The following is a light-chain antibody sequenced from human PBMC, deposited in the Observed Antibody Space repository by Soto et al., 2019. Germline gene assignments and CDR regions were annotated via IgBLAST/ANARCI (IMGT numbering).Light chain of an antibody. CDR3: CSYTSSSTPWV. CDR1: SSDVGGYNY. V-gene: IGLV2-14*03. J-gene: IGLJ1*01. CDR2: DVS. Sequence: QSVLTQPASVSGSPGQSITISCTGTSSDVGGYNYVSWYQQHPGEAPKLMIYDVSDRPSGVSNRFSASKSGNTASPTISGLQPEDEADYFCCSYTSSSTPWVFGTGTKVPS.